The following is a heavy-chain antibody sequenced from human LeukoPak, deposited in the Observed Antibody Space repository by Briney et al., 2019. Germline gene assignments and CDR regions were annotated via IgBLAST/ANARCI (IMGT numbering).Heavy chain of an antibody. D-gene: IGHD3-9*01. CDR1: GYSISDSH. Sequence: ASVKVSCKAAGYSISDSHMHWVRQAPGQGLEWMGIINPSGGSTSYAQKFQGRVTMTRDTSTSTVYMELSSLRSEDTAVYYCASSGSSLDYDILTGYNPGVGYWGQGTLVTVSS. CDR2: INPSGGST. J-gene: IGHJ4*02. CDR3: ASSGSSLDYDILTGYNPGVGY. V-gene: IGHV1-46*01.